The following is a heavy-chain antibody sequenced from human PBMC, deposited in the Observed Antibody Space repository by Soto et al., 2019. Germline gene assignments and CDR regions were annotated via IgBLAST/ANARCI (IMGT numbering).Heavy chain of an antibody. CDR3: ARDIRGYSRAFDY. D-gene: IGHD5-18*01. Sequence: KTSETLSLTCIVSGDSVTSENYYWTWIRQSPGKGLEWIGYIYSSGSTNYNPSLKSRVTISLDTSRNQFSLKLTSVTAADTAVYYCARDIRGYSRAFDYWGQGTLVTVSS. CDR2: IYSSGST. J-gene: IGHJ4*02. CDR1: GDSVTSENYY. V-gene: IGHV4-61*01.